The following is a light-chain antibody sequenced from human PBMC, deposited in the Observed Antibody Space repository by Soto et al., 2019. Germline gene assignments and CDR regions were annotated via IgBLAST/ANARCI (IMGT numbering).Light chain of an antibody. Sequence: ESVYTQSPGTLCLSPGERPTVACRASQSVSSSYLAWYQQKPGQAPRLLIYGASSRATGIPDRFSGSGSGTDFTLTISRLEPEDFAVYYFQQDGSSPSTFGQGTSVEIK. CDR1: QSVSSSY. V-gene: IGKV3-20*01. J-gene: IGKJ1*01. CDR2: GAS. CDR3: QQDGSSPST.